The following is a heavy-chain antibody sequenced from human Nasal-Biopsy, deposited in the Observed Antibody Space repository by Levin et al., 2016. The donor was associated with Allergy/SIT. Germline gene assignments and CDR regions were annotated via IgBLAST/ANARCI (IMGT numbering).Heavy chain of an antibody. CDR2: INWNSGSI. J-gene: IGHJ6*02. D-gene: IGHD6-19*01. CDR1: GFNFENHA. CDR3: VRGAGTSWNYYSLDV. V-gene: IGHV3-9*01. Sequence: SLKISCAASGFNFENHAMHWVRQGPGKGLEWVSGINWNSGSIGYADSVKGRFTMSRDNVKNSLSLQMDSLRADDTALYYCVRGAGTSWNYYSLDVWGQGTTVTVSS.